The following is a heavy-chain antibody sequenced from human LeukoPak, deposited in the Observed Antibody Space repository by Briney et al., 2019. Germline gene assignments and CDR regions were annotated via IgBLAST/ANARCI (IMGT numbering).Heavy chain of an antibody. D-gene: IGHD3-10*01. J-gene: IGHJ6*02. CDR2: ISYDGSNK. Sequence: GGSLRLSCAASGFTFSSYGMHWVRQAPGKGLEWVAVISYDGSNKYYADSVKGRFTISRDNSKNTLYLQMNSLRAEDTAVYYCARDRLTMVRGMGLDVWGQGTTVTVSS. V-gene: IGHV3-30*03. CDR1: GFTFSSYG. CDR3: ARDRLTMVRGMGLDV.